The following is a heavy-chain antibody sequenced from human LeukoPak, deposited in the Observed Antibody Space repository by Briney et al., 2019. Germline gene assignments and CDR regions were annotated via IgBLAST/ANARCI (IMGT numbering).Heavy chain of an antibody. V-gene: IGHV1-24*01. D-gene: IGHD1-26*01. CDR2: FDPEDGET. Sequence: ASVKVSCKVSGYTLTELSMHWVRQAPGKGLEWMGGFDPEDGETIQGRVTMTEDTSTDTAYMELSSLRSGDTAVYYCATPKAWEPNDAFDIWGQGTMVTVSS. J-gene: IGHJ3*02. CDR1: GYTLTELS. CDR3: ATPKAWEPNDAFDI.